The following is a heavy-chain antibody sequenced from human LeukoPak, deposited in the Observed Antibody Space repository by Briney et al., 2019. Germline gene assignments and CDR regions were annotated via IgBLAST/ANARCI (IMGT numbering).Heavy chain of an antibody. Sequence: ASVKVSCKASGYTFTSYHMHWVRQAPGQGLEWMGIINPSGGSTSYAQKFQGRVTMTRDMSTSTVYMELSSLRSEDTAVYYCARDPSATVTGAAFDIWGQGTMVTVSS. CDR2: INPSGGST. CDR1: GYTFTSYH. CDR3: ARDPSATVTGAAFDI. D-gene: IGHD4-17*01. J-gene: IGHJ3*02. V-gene: IGHV1-46*01.